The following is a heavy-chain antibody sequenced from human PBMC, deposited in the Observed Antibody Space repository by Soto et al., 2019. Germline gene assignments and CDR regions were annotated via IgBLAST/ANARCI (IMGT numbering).Heavy chain of an antibody. D-gene: IGHD6-19*01. J-gene: IGHJ3*02. CDR3: ARQYSSGWYLRAFDI. Sequence: ASVKVSCKASGYTFTSYGISWVRQAPGQGLEWMGWINPNNGNTNYAQKVQGRVTMTTNTSISTAYMELSSLRSEDTAVYYCARQYSSGWYLRAFDIWGQGTMVTVSS. CDR2: INPNNGNT. CDR1: GYTFTSYG. V-gene: IGHV1-18*01.